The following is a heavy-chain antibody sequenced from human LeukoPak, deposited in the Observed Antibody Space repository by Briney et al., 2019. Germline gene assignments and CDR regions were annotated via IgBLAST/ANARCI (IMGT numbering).Heavy chain of an antibody. CDR2: ISSDSNYI. J-gene: IGHJ6*02. CDR3: ARVAFGLYVTDV. CDR1: RFTFSTYS. V-gene: IGHV3-21*01. D-gene: IGHD3/OR15-3a*01. Sequence: PGGSLRLSCAASRFTFSTYSMNWVRQAPGKGLEWVSSISSDSNYIYYADSLKGRFTISRDNAKNSLYLQMISLRAEDTAVYYCARVAFGLYVTDVWGQGTTVTVSS.